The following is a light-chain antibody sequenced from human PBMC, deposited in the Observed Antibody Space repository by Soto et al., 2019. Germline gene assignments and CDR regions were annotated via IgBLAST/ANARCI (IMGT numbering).Light chain of an antibody. CDR3: QQYGSSPPYT. J-gene: IGKJ2*01. Sequence: EIVLTQSPGTLSLSPGERATLSCRASQIVSSSYLAWYRQNPGQAPRLLMYGTSNRAGGIPDRFSGSGSGTDFTLTISRLEPEDFAVYYCQQYGSSPPYTFGQGTKLEIK. CDR2: GTS. CDR1: QIVSSSY. V-gene: IGKV3-20*01.